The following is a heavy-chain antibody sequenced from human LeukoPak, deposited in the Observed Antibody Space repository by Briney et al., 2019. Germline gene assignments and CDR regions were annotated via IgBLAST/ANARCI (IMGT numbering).Heavy chain of an antibody. J-gene: IGHJ4*02. Sequence: SETLSLTCAVYAGSFSGYYWTWIRQPPRKGLEWIGEINHSGNTNYNPSLKSRVTISVDTSKNQFSLKLGSVTAADTAVYYCARRRYHDYWGQGTLVTVSS. CDR3: ARRRYHDY. D-gene: IGHD2-2*01. CDR1: AGSFSGYY. CDR2: INHSGNT. V-gene: IGHV4-34*01.